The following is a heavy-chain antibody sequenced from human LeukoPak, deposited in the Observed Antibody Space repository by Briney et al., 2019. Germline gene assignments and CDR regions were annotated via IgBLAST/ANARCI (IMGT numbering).Heavy chain of an antibody. CDR3: ARGDNSGWRNVYYFDY. J-gene: IGHJ4*02. Sequence: GGSLRLSCAASGFTFSSYSMNWVRQAPGKGLEWVSSISSSSSYIYYADSVKGRFTISRDNAQNSMTLQMNSLRAEDTAVYYCARGDNSGWRNVYYFDYWGQGTLVTVSS. V-gene: IGHV3-21*01. CDR2: ISSSSSYI. D-gene: IGHD6-19*01. CDR1: GFTFSSYS.